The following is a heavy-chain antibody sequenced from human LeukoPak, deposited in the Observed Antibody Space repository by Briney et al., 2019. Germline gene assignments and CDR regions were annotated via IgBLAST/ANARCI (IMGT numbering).Heavy chain of an antibody. Sequence: GGSLRLSCAASGFTLSTYWMHWVRQAPGKGLVWVSRINNEGSGTGYADSVKGRFTISRDNAKNTLFLQMNSLRAEDTAVYYCARGRYYAMDVWGQGTTVTVSS. V-gene: IGHV3-74*01. J-gene: IGHJ6*02. CDR2: INNEGSGT. CDR3: ARGRYYAMDV. CDR1: GFTLSTYW.